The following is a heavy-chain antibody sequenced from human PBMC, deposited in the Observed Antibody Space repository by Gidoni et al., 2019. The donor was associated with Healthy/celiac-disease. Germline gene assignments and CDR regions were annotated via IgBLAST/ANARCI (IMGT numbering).Heavy chain of an antibody. D-gene: IGHD4-4*01. Sequence: EVQLVESGGGLVQPGGSLRLSCAASGFTVSSNYMSWVRQAPGKGLEWVSVIDSGGSTYYADSVKGRFTISRDNSKNTLYLQMNSLRAEDTAVYYCARDSRGVKKIDYSNYYYGMDVWGQGTTVTVSS. CDR3: ARDSRGVKKIDYSNYYYGMDV. CDR2: IDSGGST. J-gene: IGHJ6*02. V-gene: IGHV3-66*01. CDR1: GFTVSSNY.